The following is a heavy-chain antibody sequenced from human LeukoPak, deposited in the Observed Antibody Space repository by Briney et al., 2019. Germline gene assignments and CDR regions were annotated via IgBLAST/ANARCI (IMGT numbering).Heavy chain of an antibody. J-gene: IGHJ6*03. V-gene: IGHV4-34*01. Sequence: SETLSLTCAVYGGSFSGYYWSWIRQPPGKGLEWIGEINHSGSTNYNPSLKSRVTISVDTSKNQISLKLSSVTAADTAVYYCARGRRQWLVPPSDYYFYMDVWGKGTTVTVSS. D-gene: IGHD6-19*01. CDR1: GGSFSGYY. CDR2: INHSGST. CDR3: ARGRRQWLVPPSDYYFYMDV.